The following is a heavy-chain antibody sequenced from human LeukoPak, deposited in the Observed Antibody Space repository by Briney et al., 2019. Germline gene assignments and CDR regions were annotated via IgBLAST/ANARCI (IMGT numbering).Heavy chain of an antibody. CDR2: ISAYNGNT. CDR1: GYTFTSYG. CDR3: ARGGSVTIFGVTVPFDY. V-gene: IGHV1-18*01. Sequence: ASVKVSCKASGYTFTSYGINWVRQAPGQGLEWMGWISAYNGNTNYAQKFQGRVTMTTDTSTSTAYMGLRSLRSDDTAVYYCARGGSVTIFGVTVPFDYWGQGTLVTVSS. J-gene: IGHJ4*02. D-gene: IGHD3-3*01.